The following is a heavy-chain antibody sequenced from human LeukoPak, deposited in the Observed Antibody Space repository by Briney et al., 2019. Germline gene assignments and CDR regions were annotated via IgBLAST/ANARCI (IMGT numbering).Heavy chain of an antibody. D-gene: IGHD6-19*01. J-gene: IGHJ5*02. V-gene: IGHV3-23*01. CDR1: GFTFSSYA. CDR3: AKSGIAAVAGSWFDP. CDR2: ISGSGGST. Sequence: GGSLRLSCAASGFTFSSYAMSWVRQAPGKGLEWVSAISGSGGSTYYADSVKGRFTISRDNSKNTLYLQMNSPRAEDTAVYYCAKSGIAAVAGSWFDPWGQGTLVTVSS.